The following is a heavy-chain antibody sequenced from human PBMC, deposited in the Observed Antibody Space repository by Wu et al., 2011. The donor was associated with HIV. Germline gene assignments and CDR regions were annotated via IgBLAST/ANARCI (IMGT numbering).Heavy chain of an antibody. D-gene: IGHD2-2*01. CDR1: GYTFTSYD. CDR3: ARVPSWPAAIDFYYMDV. J-gene: IGHJ6*03. V-gene: IGHV1-8*02. CDR2: MHPNSGNA. Sequence: QVQLVQSGAEVKKPGASVKVSCKASGYTFTSYDINWVRQATGQGLEWMGWMHPNSGNAGYAQKFQGRVTMTRNTSISTAYMELSSLRSEDAAVYYCARVPSWPAAIDFYYMDVWGKGTTVTVSS.